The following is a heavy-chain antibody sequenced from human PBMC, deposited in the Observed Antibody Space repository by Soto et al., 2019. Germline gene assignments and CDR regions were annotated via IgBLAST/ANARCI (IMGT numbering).Heavy chain of an antibody. J-gene: IGHJ4*02. Sequence: QVQLVESGGGVVQPGRSLRLSCAASGFTFSSYAMHWVRQAPGKGLEWVAVISYDGSNKYDADSVKGRFTISRDNSKNTLYLQMNSLRAEDTAVYYCARDRNIAAALDYWGQGTLVTVSS. V-gene: IGHV3-30-3*01. CDR3: ARDRNIAAALDY. D-gene: IGHD6-13*01. CDR2: ISYDGSNK. CDR1: GFTFSSYA.